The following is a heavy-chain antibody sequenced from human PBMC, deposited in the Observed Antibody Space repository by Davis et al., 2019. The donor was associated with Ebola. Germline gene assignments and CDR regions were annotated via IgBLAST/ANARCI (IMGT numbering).Heavy chain of an antibody. CDR1: GYSFTSYW. Sequence: KVSCKGSGYSFTSYWIGWVRQMPGKGLEWMGIIYPGDSDTRYSPSFQGQVTISADKSIRTAYLQWSSLKASDTAMYYCARPQGDYDSSGYYWYFDLWGRGTLVTVSS. CDR3: ARPQGDYDSSGYYWYFDL. V-gene: IGHV5-51*01. J-gene: IGHJ2*01. D-gene: IGHD3-22*01. CDR2: IYPGDSDT.